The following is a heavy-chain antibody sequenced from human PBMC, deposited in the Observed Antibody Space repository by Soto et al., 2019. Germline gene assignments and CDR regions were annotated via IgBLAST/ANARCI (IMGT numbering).Heavy chain of an antibody. CDR1: GFTFSSYA. J-gene: IGHJ4*02. D-gene: IGHD4-17*01. CDR2: ISGSGGST. V-gene: IGHV3-23*01. Sequence: GGSLRLSCAASGFTFSSYAMSWVRQAPGKGLEWVSAISGSGGSTYYPDSVKGRFTISRDNSKNTLYLQMNSLRAEDTAVYYCATYDYGDFDFDYWGQGTLVTVSS. CDR3: ATYDYGDFDFDY.